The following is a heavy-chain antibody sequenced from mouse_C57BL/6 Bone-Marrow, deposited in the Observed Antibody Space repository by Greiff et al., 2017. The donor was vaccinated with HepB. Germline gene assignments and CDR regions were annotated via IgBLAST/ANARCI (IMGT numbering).Heavy chain of an antibody. D-gene: IGHD2-5*01. V-gene: IGHV3-6*01. CDR1: GYSITSGYY. Sequence: DVQLQESGPGLVKPSQSLSLTCSVTGYSITSGYYWNWIRQFPGNKLEWMGYISYDGSNNYNPSLKNRISITRDTSKNQFFLKLNSVTTEDTATYYCARAYYSNYVDYWGQGTTLTVSS. J-gene: IGHJ2*01. CDR2: ISYDGSN. CDR3: ARAYYSNYVDY.